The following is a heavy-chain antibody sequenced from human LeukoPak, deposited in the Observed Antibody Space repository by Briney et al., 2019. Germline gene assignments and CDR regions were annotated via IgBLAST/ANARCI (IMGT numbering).Heavy chain of an antibody. Sequence: GGSLRLSRAASGITFSSYGMHWVRQAPGKGLEWVAFIRYDGSNKYYADSVKGRFTISRDNSKNTLYLQMNSLRAEDTAVYYCAKGRRGGVVVLPHFDYWGQGTLVTVSS. CDR3: AKGRRGGVVVLPHFDY. D-gene: IGHD2-2*01. V-gene: IGHV3-30*02. J-gene: IGHJ4*02. CDR2: IRYDGSNK. CDR1: GITFSSYG.